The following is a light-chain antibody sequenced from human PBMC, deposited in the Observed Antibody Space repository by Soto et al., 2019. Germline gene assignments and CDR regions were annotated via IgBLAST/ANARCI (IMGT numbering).Light chain of an antibody. CDR3: QQYDEWPPSYT. V-gene: IGKV3-15*01. Sequence: EIVMTQSPATLSVSPGERATLSCRASQSVSSNLACFPQKPGQAPRLLIYGASSRATGTPARITGSGTGTEFTLTISGLQSEDFAVYYCQQYDEWPPSYTFGQGTKLEI. CDR2: GAS. J-gene: IGKJ2*01. CDR1: QSVSSN.